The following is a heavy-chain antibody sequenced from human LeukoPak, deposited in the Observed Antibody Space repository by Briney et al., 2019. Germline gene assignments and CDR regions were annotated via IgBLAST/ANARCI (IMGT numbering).Heavy chain of an antibody. J-gene: IGHJ4*02. CDR3: ATSLYGSGSYFYFDY. V-gene: IGHV4-39*07. CDR2: IYYSGST. CDR1: GGSISSSSYY. Sequence: SETLSLTCTVSGGSISSSSYYWGWIRQPPGKGLEWIGSIYYSGSTYYNPSLKSRVTISVDTSKNQFSLKLSSVTAADTAVYYCATSLYGSGSYFYFDYWGQGTLVTVSS. D-gene: IGHD3-10*01.